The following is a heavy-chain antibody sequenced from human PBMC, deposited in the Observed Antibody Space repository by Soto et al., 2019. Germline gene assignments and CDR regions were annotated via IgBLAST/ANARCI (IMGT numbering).Heavy chain of an antibody. V-gene: IGHV5-51*01. CDR2: IYPGDSDR. CDR1: GYSFDNYC. Sequence: GESLKISCKGAGYSFDNYCIGGVRQMAGKVLEWMAIIYPGDSDRRYSPSFQGQVTISADQSISTAYLQWSSLKASDTANYYCVRYRSRDYYYGMDVWGQGTTVPVSS. D-gene: IGHD1-26*01. CDR3: VRYRSRDYYYGMDV. J-gene: IGHJ6*02.